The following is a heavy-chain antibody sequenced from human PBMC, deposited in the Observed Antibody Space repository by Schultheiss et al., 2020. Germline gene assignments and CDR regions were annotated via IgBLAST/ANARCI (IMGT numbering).Heavy chain of an antibody. V-gene: IGHV1-2*02. Sequence: ASVKVSCKASGYTFTGYYMHWVRQAPGQGLEWMGCINPNSGGTNYAQKFQGRVTMTRDTSISTAYMELTSLTSDDTAVYYCARDSGSTLTTFGPPGHPWGQGTLVTVSA. CDR2: INPNSGGT. J-gene: IGHJ5*02. D-gene: IGHD4-17*01. CDR1: GYTFTGYY. CDR3: ARDSGSTLTTFGPPGHP.